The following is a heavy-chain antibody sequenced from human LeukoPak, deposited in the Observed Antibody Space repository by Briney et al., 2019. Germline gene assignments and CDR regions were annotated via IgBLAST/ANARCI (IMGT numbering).Heavy chain of an antibody. D-gene: IGHD3-9*01. CDR3: ARHYRYYDILTGYYNPYYFDY. Sequence: SGTLSLTCTVSGGSISSSSYYWGWIRQPPGKGLEWIGSIYYSGSTYYNPSLKSRVTISVDTSKNQFSLKLSSVTAADTAVYYCARHYRYYDILTGYYNPYYFDYWGQGTLITVSS. V-gene: IGHV4-39*01. J-gene: IGHJ4*02. CDR1: GGSISSSSYY. CDR2: IYYSGST.